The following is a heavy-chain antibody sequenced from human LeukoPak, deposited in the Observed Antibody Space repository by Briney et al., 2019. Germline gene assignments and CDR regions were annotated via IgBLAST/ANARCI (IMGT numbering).Heavy chain of an antibody. J-gene: IGHJ6*02. CDR2: FDPEDGET. V-gene: IGHV1-24*01. D-gene: IGHD3-10*01. CDR1: GYTLTELS. CDR3: ATSTMVRGVIPLYYYGMDV. Sequence: ASVKVSCKVSGYTLTELSMHWVRQAPGKGLEWMGGFDPEDGETIYAQKFQRRVTMTEDTSTDTAYMELSSLRSEDTAVYYCATSTMVRGVIPLYYYGMDVWGQGTTVTVSS.